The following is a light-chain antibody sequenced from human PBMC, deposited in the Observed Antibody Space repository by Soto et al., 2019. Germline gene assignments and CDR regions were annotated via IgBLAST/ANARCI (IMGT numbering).Light chain of an antibody. CDR2: ATS. V-gene: IGKV3D-15*01. J-gene: IGKJ3*01. CDR3: TQYFKWPPDYS. CDR1: QSIGTN. Sequence: TLSVSPGEPATLSCRASQSIGTNLAWYQQKPGQPPRLLIYATSTRVTGVPVRFSGGGSGTDFTLTISSLQSEDFAVYYCTQYFKWPPDYSFGPSTQVDI.